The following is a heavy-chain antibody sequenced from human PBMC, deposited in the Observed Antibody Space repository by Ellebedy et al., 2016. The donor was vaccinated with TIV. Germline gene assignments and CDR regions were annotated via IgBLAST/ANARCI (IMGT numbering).Heavy chain of an antibody. J-gene: IGHJ1*01. CDR3: AGRGY. V-gene: IGHV3-7*01. CDR1: GFTFRNNA. Sequence: GESLKISCAASGFTFRNNAMSWVRQAPGKGLEWVANIKQDGSEKYYVDSVKGRFTISRDNAKNSLYLQMNSLRAEDTAVYYCAGRGYWGQGILVTVSS. D-gene: IGHD3-10*01. CDR2: IKQDGSEK.